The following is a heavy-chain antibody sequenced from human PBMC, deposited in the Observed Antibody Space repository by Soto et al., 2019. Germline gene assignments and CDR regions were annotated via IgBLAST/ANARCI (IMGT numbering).Heavy chain of an antibody. CDR3: ARDRPAGDDAGAKYRSFDI. V-gene: IGHV4-31*03. J-gene: IGHJ3*02. D-gene: IGHD2-8*02. CDR1: GGSVSSGGYF. Sequence: SESLSLTCTVSGGSVSSGGYFWGWIRQLPGQGLEWIGYIYYSGNTYYNPSLKSRVTISVDTSEIQFSLRLNSVTAADTAVYYCARDRPAGDDAGAKYRSFDIWGQGTMVT. CDR2: IYYSGNT.